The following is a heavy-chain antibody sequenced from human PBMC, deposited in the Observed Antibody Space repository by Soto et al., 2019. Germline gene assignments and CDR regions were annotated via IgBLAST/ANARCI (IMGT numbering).Heavy chain of an antibody. CDR3: TRHLALQLWSPGMDV. D-gene: IGHD5-18*01. Sequence: PGGSLRLSCAASGFTFSGSAMHWVRQASGKGLEWVGRIRSKANSYATAYAASVKGRFTISRDDSKNTAYLQMNSLKTEDTAVYYCTRHLALQLWSPGMDVWGQGTTVTVSS. CDR1: GFTFSGSA. J-gene: IGHJ6*02. V-gene: IGHV3-73*01. CDR2: IRSKANSYAT.